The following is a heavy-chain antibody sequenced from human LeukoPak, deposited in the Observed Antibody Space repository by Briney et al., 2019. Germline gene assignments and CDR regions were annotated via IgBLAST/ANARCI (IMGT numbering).Heavy chain of an antibody. Sequence: GGSLRLSCAASGFTFSNYAMSWVRQAPGKGLEWVSAISGSGGSTYYADSVKGRFTISRDNSKNTLYLQMNSLRAEDTAVYYCAKRPYFDWLSYYFDYWGQGTLVTVSS. V-gene: IGHV3-23*01. D-gene: IGHD3-9*01. CDR1: GFTFSNYA. CDR3: AKRPYFDWLSYYFDY. CDR2: ISGSGGST. J-gene: IGHJ4*02.